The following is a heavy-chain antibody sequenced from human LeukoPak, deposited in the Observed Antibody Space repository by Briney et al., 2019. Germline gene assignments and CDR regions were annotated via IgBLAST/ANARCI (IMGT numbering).Heavy chain of an antibody. V-gene: IGHV1-2*02. J-gene: IGHJ5*02. CDR1: GYTFTDYF. CDR2: INPNSGGT. CDR3: AKVGFNA. Sequence: ASVKVSCKASGYTFTDYFIHWVRQAPGQGLEWMGWINPNSGGTKYAQKFQCRVTMSRDTSISTAYMELSRLRSDDTAVYYCAKVGFNAWGQGTLVTVSS.